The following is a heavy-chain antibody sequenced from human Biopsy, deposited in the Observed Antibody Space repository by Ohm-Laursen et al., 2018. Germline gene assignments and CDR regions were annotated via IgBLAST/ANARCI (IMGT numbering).Heavy chain of an antibody. V-gene: IGHV4-59*01. CDR2: IYYSGST. CDR1: GGSIYNFF. CDR3: ARVGVGAPSIDYFDS. J-gene: IGHJ4*02. D-gene: IGHD1-26*01. Sequence: SETLSLTCTVSGGSIYNFFWRWIRQPPGKGLECIGYIYYSGSTNYNPSLKSRVTISVDRSKNHFSLELSSVTAADTAVYYCARVGVGAPSIDYFDSWGQGALVTVSS.